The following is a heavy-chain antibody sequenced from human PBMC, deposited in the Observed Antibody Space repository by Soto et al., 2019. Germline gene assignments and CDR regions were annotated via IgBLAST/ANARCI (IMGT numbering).Heavy chain of an antibody. CDR1: GGSISSSNW. Sequence: QVQLQESGPGLVKPSETLSLTCAVSGGSISSSNWWSWVRQPPGKGLEWIGEIYHSESTNYNASLKRRVTILIDKSKNQFSLKVNSVTAADTAMYFWAKKADYGVLNWFDSWGQGTLVTVSS. V-gene: IGHV4-4*02. J-gene: IGHJ5*01. CDR2: IYHSEST. D-gene: IGHD4-17*01. CDR3: AKKADYGVLNWFDS.